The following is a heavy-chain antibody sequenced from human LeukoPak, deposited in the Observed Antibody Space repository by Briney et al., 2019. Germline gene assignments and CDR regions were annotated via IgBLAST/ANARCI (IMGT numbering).Heavy chain of an antibody. J-gene: IGHJ4*02. Sequence: PGGSLSLSCAASGFPFSSYVMRWVRQGPGKGLQWVSAISGSGDSTDYADSVKGRFTISRDNSKNILFLQMSSLRADDTAIYYCARQVGFCSDSTRYFDYWGQGALVTVSS. CDR3: ARQVGFCSDSTRYFDY. CDR2: ISGSGDST. CDR1: GFPFSSYV. V-gene: IGHV3-23*01. D-gene: IGHD3-22*01.